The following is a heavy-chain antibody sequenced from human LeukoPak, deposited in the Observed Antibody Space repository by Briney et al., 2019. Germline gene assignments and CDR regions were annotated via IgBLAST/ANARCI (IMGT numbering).Heavy chain of an antibody. CDR2: IRYDGSNK. J-gene: IGHJ4*02. CDR1: GFTFSSYG. V-gene: IGHV3-30*02. Sequence: PVGSLRLSCAASGFTFSSYGMHWVRQAPGKGLEWVAFIRYDGSNKYYADSVKGRFTISRDNSKNTLYLQMNSLRAEDTAVYYCAKDRVRGISGSYFDYWGQGTLVTVSS. CDR3: AKDRVRGISGSYFDY. D-gene: IGHD2/OR15-2a*01.